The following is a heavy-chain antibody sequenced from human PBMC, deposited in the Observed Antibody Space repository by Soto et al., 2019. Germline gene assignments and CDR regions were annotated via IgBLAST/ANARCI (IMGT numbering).Heavy chain of an antibody. Sequence: SVKVSCKAAGFTFTSYAVQWVLQARGQLLQWIEWIVVGSGNTNYAQKFQGRVTMTEDTSTDTAYMELSSLRSEDTAVYYCAVRPRYCISTSCYGGYYFDYWGQGTLVTVSS. V-gene: IGHV1-58*01. CDR1: GFTFTSYA. J-gene: IGHJ4*02. CDR3: AVRPRYCISTSCYGGYYFDY. D-gene: IGHD2-2*01. CDR2: IVVGSGNT.